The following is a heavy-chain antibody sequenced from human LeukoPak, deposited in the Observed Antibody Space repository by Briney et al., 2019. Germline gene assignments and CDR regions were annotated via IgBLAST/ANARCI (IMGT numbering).Heavy chain of an antibody. J-gene: IGHJ6*02. D-gene: IGHD3-10*01. CDR2: INHSGST. Sequence: SETLSLTCAVYGGSFSGYYWSWIRQPPGKGLEWIGEINHSGSTNYNPSLKSRVTISVDTSKNQFSLELSSVTAADTAVYYCARGSRWFGLNYYYGMDVWGQGTTVTVSS. CDR1: GGSFSGYY. CDR3: ARGSRWFGLNYYYGMDV. V-gene: IGHV4-34*01.